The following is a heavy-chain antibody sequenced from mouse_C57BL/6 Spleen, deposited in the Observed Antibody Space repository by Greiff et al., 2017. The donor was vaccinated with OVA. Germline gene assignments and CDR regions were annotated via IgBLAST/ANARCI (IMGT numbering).Heavy chain of an antibody. J-gene: IGHJ2*01. CDR3: ARDSSGYYYLDY. Sequence: QVQLKQSGPELVKPGASVKISCKASGYAFSSSWMNWVKQRPGKGLEWIGRIYPGDGDTNYNGKFKGKATLTADKSSSTAYMQLSSLTSEDSAVYFCARDSSGYYYLDYWGQGTTLTVSS. CDR2: IYPGDGDT. D-gene: IGHD3-2*02. CDR1: GYAFSSSW. V-gene: IGHV1-82*01.